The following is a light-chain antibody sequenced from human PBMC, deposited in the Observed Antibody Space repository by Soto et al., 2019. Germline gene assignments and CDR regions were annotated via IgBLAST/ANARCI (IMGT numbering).Light chain of an antibody. Sequence: QSALTQPASVSVSPGQSITISCTGSSNDIGAYKYVSWYQQYPGKAPTLIIFEVSNRPSGVSNRFSGSKSGNTASLTIAGLQAEDEADYHCSSYTTGSTLYVFGGGTKVTVL. CDR1: SNDIGAYKY. V-gene: IGLV2-14*01. CDR3: SSYTTGSTLYV. J-gene: IGLJ1*01. CDR2: EVS.